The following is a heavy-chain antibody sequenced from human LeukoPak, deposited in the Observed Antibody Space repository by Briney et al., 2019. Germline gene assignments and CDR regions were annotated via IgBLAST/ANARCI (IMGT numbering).Heavy chain of an antibody. D-gene: IGHD4/OR15-4a*01. CDR2: IRYDGTNK. Sequence: GGSLRLSCAASGFTFSYYGMHWVRQAPGKGLEWVAYIRYDGTNKYYADSVKGRFTISRDYAKNSLHMQMNSLRPEDTAVYYCAKDSDYANWFDPGGQGTLVTVSS. V-gene: IGHV3-30*02. J-gene: IGHJ5*02. CDR1: GFTFSYYG. CDR3: AKDSDYANWFDP.